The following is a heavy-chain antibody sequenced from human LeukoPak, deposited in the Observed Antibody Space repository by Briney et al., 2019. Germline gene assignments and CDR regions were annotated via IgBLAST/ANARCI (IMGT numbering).Heavy chain of an antibody. V-gene: IGHV3-53*01. CDR3: AKAVVAVAGLDAFDI. CDR2: IYSGGST. D-gene: IGHD6-19*01. CDR1: GFIVSNSY. J-gene: IGHJ3*02. Sequence: GGSLRLSCAASGFIVSNSYMSWVRQAPGKGLQWVSVIYSGGSTFYADSVKGRFTISRDNSKNTLYLQMNSLRAEDTAVYYCAKAVVAVAGLDAFDIWGQGTMVTVSS.